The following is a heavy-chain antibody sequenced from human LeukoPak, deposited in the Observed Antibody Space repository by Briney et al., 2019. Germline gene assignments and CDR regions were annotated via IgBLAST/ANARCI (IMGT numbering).Heavy chain of an antibody. CDR2: INWNGGST. CDR1: GFTFDDYG. CDR3: ARGRGYGGYDIDY. Sequence: GGSLRLSCTASGFTFDDYGMSWVRQAPGKGLEGVSGINWNGGSTGYADSMKGRFTISRDSAKNSLYLQMNSLRAEDTAMYYCARGRGYGGYDIDYWGRGTLVTVSS. J-gene: IGHJ4*02. V-gene: IGHV3-20*04. D-gene: IGHD5-12*01.